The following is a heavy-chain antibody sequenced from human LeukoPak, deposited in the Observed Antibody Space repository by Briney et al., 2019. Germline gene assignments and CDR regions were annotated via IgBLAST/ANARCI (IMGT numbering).Heavy chain of an antibody. J-gene: IGHJ5*02. Sequence: AGGSLTLSCAASGFTFSSYVLHWVRQAPGKGLELVAVIWYDGSNKYYADSVKGRFTISRDNSKNTLYLQMNSLRAEDTAVYYCARDRDAAAGPKGENWFDPWGQGTLVTVSS. CDR2: IWYDGSNK. V-gene: IGHV3-33*01. CDR1: GFTFSSYV. CDR3: ARDRDAAAGPKGENWFDP. D-gene: IGHD6-13*01.